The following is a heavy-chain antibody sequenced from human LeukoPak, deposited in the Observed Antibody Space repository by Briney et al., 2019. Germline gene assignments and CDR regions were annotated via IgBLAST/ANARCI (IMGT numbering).Heavy chain of an antibody. CDR2: IYHSGST. Sequence: PSETLSLTCAVSGYSISSGYYWGWIRQPPGKGLEWIGSIYHSGSTYYNPSLKSRVTISVDTSKNQFSLKLSSVTAADTAVYYCARLGLYYYDSSGPDAFDIWGQGTMVTVSS. CDR3: ARLGLYYYDSSGPDAFDI. CDR1: GYSISSGYY. V-gene: IGHV4-38-2*01. J-gene: IGHJ3*02. D-gene: IGHD3-22*01.